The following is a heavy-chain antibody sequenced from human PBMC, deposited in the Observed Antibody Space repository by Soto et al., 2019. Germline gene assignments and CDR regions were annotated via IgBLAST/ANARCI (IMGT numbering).Heavy chain of an antibody. CDR2: INPNSGGT. CDR1: GYTFTGYY. CDR3: ARDGIFGVVSPQDYYYYGMDV. Sequence: ASVKVSCKASGYTFTGYYMHWLRQAPGQGLEWMGWINPNSGGTNYAQKFQGRVTMTRDTSISTAYMELSRLRSDDTAVYYCARDGIFGVVSPQDYYYYGMDVWGQGTTVTVSS. V-gene: IGHV1-2*02. D-gene: IGHD3-3*01. J-gene: IGHJ6*02.